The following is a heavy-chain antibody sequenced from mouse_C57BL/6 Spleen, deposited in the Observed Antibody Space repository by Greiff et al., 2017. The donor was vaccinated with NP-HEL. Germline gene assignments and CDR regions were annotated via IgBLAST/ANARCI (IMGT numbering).Heavy chain of an antibody. CDR2: IWSGGST. Sequence: VQLQQSGPGLVQPSQSLSITCTVSGFSLTSYGVHWVRQSPGKGLEWLGVIWSGGSTDYNAAFISRLSISKDNSKSQVFFKMNSLQADDTAIYYCARSFITTVPYWYFDVWGTGTTVTVSS. J-gene: IGHJ1*03. V-gene: IGHV2-2*01. CDR3: ARSFITTVPYWYFDV. D-gene: IGHD1-1*01. CDR1: GFSLTSYG.